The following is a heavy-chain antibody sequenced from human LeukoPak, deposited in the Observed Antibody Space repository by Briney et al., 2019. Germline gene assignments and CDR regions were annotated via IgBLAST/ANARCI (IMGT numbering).Heavy chain of an antibody. V-gene: IGHV1-46*01. CDR3: ARDQEGFDY. CDR2: IYPRDGST. CDR1: GGTFSSYA. Sequence: ASVKVSCKASGGTFSSYAISWVRQAPGQGLEWMGMIYPRDGSTSYAQKFQGRVTVTRDTSTSTVHVELSGLRSEDTAVYYCARDQEGFDYWGQGTLVTVSS. J-gene: IGHJ4*02.